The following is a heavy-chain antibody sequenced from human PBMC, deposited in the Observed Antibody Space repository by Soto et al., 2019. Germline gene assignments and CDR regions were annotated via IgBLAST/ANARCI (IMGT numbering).Heavy chain of an antibody. CDR3: ASREGVAGPATYISPGYYFDC. V-gene: IGHV1-69*06. CDR1: GGTFSKFV. J-gene: IGHJ4*02. Sequence: QVQLVQSGAEVKKPGSSVKVSYRASGGTFSKFVVSWVRQAPGQGLEWMGGIIPLFGTTNYAQKFQGRVTITADKSTTTAYMELSSLRSDDTAVYYCASREGVAGPATYISPGYYFDCWGQGTLVTVSS. CDR2: IIPLFGTT. D-gene: IGHD2-15*01.